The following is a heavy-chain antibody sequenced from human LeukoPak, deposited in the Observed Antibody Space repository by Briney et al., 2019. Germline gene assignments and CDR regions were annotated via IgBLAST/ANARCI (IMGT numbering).Heavy chain of an antibody. Sequence: GGSLRLSCAASGFTFSSYWMHWVRQAPGKGLVWVSRINSDGSSTSYADSVKGRFTTSRDNAKNTLYLQMNSLRAEDTAVYYCARESPYYYDSSGYSYWGQGTLVTVSS. D-gene: IGHD3-22*01. V-gene: IGHV3-74*01. J-gene: IGHJ4*02. CDR2: INSDGSST. CDR3: ARESPYYYDSSGYSY. CDR1: GFTFSSYW.